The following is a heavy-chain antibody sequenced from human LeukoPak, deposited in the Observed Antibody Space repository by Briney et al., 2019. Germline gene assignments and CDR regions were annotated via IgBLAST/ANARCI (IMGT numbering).Heavy chain of an antibody. CDR2: IYYSGST. D-gene: IGHD2-2*01. V-gene: IGHV4-59*01. CDR1: GGSISSYY. Sequence: SETLSLTCTVSGGSISSYYWSWIRQPPGKGLEWIGYIYYSGSTNYNPSLKSRVTISVDTSKNQFSLKLSSVTAADTAVYYCARDAGYCSSTSCFKGWFDPWGQGTLVTVSS. J-gene: IGHJ5*02. CDR3: ARDAGYCSSTSCFKGWFDP.